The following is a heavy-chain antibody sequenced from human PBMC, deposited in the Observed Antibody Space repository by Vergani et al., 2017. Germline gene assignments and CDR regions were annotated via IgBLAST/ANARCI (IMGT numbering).Heavy chain of an antibody. D-gene: IGHD6-13*01. J-gene: IGHJ4*02. CDR3: ARDSWYQNFDY. V-gene: IGHV4-4*09. Sequence: QVQLQESGPGLVKPSETLSLTCTVSGGSISSYYWSWIRQPPGKGLEWIGYIYTSGSTNYNPSLKSRVTISVDTSKNQFSLKLSSVTAADTAVYYCARDSWYQNFDYWGQGTLVTVSS. CDR2: IYTSGST. CDR1: GGSISSYY.